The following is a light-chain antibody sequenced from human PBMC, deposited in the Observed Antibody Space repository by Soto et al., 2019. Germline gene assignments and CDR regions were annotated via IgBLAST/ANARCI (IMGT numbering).Light chain of an antibody. V-gene: IGLV2-23*01. CDR2: EGS. J-gene: IGLJ1*01. CDR1: SSDVGNYDL. CDR3: CSYAGSSTYV. Sequence: QSVLTQPASVSGSPGQSITISCTGTSSDVGNYDLVSWYQQLPGKAPKFILYEGSKRPSGVSNRFSGSKSGNTASLTISGLQAEDEADYYCCSYAGSSTYVFGTGTQVTVL.